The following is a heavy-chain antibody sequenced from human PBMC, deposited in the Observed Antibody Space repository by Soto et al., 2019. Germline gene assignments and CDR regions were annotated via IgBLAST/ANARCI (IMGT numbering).Heavy chain of an antibody. CDR2: ISYDGSNK. J-gene: IGHJ4*02. Sequence: GGSLRLSCAASGFTVSSSGMHWVRQAPGKGLEWVAVISYDGSNKFYADSVKGRFTISRDNFRNTLYLQMNSLRAEDTAVYYCEKAFNSWNYFESWGKETLVIVSS. CDR1: GFTVSSSG. D-gene: IGHD1-20*01. CDR3: EKAFNSWNYFES. V-gene: IGHV3-30*18.